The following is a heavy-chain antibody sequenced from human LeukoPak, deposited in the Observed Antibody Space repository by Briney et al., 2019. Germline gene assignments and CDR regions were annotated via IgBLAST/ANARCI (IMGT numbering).Heavy chain of an antibody. CDR2: IWYDGSYK. V-gene: IGHV3-33*01. Sequence: GGSLRLSCAASGFTFSSYGMHWVPQAPGKGLEWMAVIWYDGSYKYYADSVKGRFTISRDNSKNTLYLQMNSLRAEDTAVYYCARDLSIADDYWGQGTLVTVSS. CDR3: ARDLSIADDY. D-gene: IGHD6-6*01. CDR1: GFTFSSYG. J-gene: IGHJ4*02.